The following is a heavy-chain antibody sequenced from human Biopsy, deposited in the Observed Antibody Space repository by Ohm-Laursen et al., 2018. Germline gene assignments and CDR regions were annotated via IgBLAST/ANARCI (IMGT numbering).Heavy chain of an antibody. CDR3: ARDRYYGSENYFSHYNMDV. Sequence: SLRLSCSASGLSIGTNYMTWVRQAPGKGLEWVAVIWYDGTDKFYADSVKGRFTISRDNSKNTLYLHMNSLRAADTAVYYCARDRYYGSENYFSHYNMDVWGQGTTVTVSS. D-gene: IGHD3-10*01. CDR2: IWYDGTDK. CDR1: GLSIGTNY. J-gene: IGHJ6*03. V-gene: IGHV3-33*08.